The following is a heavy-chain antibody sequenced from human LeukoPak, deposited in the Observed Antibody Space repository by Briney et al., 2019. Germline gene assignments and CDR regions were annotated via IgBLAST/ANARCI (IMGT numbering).Heavy chain of an antibody. CDR3: ATNTMFRGVHAFDM. V-gene: IGHV5-51*01. J-gene: IGHJ3*02. Sequence: PGESLKISCKGSGYSFTSYCIGWVRQMPGKGLEWMGIIYPGDSDTRYSPSFQGQVTISADKSISTAYLQWSSLKASDSAMYYFATNTMFRGVHAFDMWGEGTTVTVPT. CDR2: IYPGDSDT. D-gene: IGHD3-10*01. CDR1: GYSFTSYC.